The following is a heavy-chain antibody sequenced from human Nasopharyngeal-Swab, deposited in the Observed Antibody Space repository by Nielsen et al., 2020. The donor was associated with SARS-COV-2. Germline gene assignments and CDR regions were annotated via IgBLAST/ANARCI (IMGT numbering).Heavy chain of an antibody. V-gene: IGHV3-9*01. J-gene: IGHJ6*03. D-gene: IGHD6-19*01. Sequence: PGKGLEWVSGISWNSGSIGYADSVKGRFTISRDNAKNSLYLQMNSLRAEDTALYYCAKAVVAGTYYYYYMDVWGKGTTVTVSS. CDR2: ISWNSGSI. CDR3: AKAVVAGTYYYYYMDV.